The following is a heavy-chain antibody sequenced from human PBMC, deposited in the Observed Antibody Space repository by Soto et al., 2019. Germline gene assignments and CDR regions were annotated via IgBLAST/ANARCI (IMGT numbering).Heavy chain of an antibody. CDR1: GGSISSGDYY. CDR3: ARASPVVTDV. Sequence: QVQLQESGPGLVKPSQTLSLTCTVSGGSISSGDYYWSWIRQPPGKGLEWIGYIYYSGSTYYNPSLKGRVTISVDTSKNQSCLNLSSVTAADTAVYSCARASPVVTDVWGQGTTVTVPS. J-gene: IGHJ6*02. CDR2: IYYSGST. V-gene: IGHV4-30-4*01. D-gene: IGHD5-18*01.